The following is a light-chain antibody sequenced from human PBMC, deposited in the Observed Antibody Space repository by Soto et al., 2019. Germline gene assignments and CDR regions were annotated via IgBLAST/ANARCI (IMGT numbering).Light chain of an antibody. J-gene: IGKJ5*01. CDR2: GAT. CDR3: QHFKSFPIT. V-gene: IGKV1-39*01. Sequence: DIRMTQSPSSLSASVGDRVTLTCRASQDIISYLNWYQHKPGRAPKVLVYGATNLPSGVPSRFSASGSGTEFTLTISSLKPEDFETYYCQHFKSFPITFGQGTRLEIK. CDR1: QDIISY.